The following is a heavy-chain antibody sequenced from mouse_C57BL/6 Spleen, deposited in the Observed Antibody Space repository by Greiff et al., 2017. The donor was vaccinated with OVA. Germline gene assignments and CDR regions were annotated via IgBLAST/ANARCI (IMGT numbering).Heavy chain of an antibody. CDR3: ARSDYYGNYGAMDY. D-gene: IGHD2-1*01. J-gene: IGHJ4*01. V-gene: IGHV1-42*01. Sequence: VHVKQSGPELVKPGASVKISCKASGYSFTGYYMNWVKQSPEKSLEWIGEINPSTGGTTYNQKFKAKATLTVDKSSSTAYMQLKSLTSEDSAVYYCARSDYYGNYGAMDYWGQGTSVTSPQ. CDR1: GYSFTGYY. CDR2: INPSTGGT.